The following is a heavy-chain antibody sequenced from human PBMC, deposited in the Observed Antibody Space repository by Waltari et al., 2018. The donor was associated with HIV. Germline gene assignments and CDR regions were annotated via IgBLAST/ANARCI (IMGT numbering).Heavy chain of an antibody. V-gene: IGHV3-9*01. D-gene: IGHD6-19*01. CDR3: AKGSGSGWYGDAFDI. Sequence: EVQLVESGGGLVQPGRSLRLSCSSSGFTFADYAMDWVWQPPGKGLECVSGISWNSGSIGYADSVKGRFTISRDNAKNSLYLQMNSLRAEDTALYYCAKGSGSGWYGDAFDIWGQGTMVTVSS. CDR2: ISWNSGSI. CDR1: GFTFADYA. J-gene: IGHJ3*02.